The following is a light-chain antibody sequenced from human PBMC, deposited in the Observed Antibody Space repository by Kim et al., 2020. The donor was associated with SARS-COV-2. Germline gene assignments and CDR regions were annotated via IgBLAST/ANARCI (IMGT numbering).Light chain of an antibody. CDR2: DVS. V-gene: IGLV2-11*01. CDR1: SSYVGRYTY. CDR3: CSYAAGSLYV. J-gene: IGLJ1*01. Sequence: GQSVTISCTGTSSYVGRYTYVSWYQQLPGKAPKLIIYDVSKWPSGVPNRFSGSKSGNTASLTISGLQAEDEADYSCCSYAAGSLYVFGSGTKVTVL.